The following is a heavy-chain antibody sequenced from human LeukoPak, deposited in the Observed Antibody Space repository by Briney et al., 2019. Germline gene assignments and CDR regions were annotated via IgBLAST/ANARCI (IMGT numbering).Heavy chain of an antibody. Sequence: GGSLRLSCAASGFGFSRYWMHWVRQAPGTGLKWVSRIYRDGSTTDYADSVKGRFSISRDNSKNTLYLDMNSLRAEDTAVYYCARASVYSNFDYWGQGTLVTVSS. J-gene: IGHJ4*02. D-gene: IGHD4-11*01. CDR2: IYRDGSTT. CDR3: ARASVYSNFDY. V-gene: IGHV3-74*01. CDR1: GFGFSRYW.